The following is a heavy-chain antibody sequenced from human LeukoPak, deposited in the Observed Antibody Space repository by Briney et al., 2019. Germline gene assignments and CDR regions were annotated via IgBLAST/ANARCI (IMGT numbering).Heavy chain of an antibody. V-gene: IGHV3-66*01. CDR1: GLTVSSNY. Sequence: SGGSLRLSCAASGLTVSSNYMSWVRQAPGKGLEWVSVIYSGGSTYYADSVKGRFTISRDNSKNTLYLQMNSLRAEDTAVYYCARETPDSSGWYDYYYGMDVWGQGTTVTVSS. J-gene: IGHJ6*02. CDR3: ARETPDSSGWYDYYYGMDV. CDR2: IYSGGST. D-gene: IGHD6-19*01.